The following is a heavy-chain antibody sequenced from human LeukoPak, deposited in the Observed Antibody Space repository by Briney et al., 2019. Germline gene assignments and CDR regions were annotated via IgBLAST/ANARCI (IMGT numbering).Heavy chain of an antibody. Sequence: PGGSLRLSSAASGVTLSSYAMSWARQAPGKGLEWVSGISSSGSGGNTYYADSVKGRFTISRDNSKNTLYLQMNSLRAEDTAVYYCAKTRPLDSSSWSHGDYWGQGTLVTVSS. D-gene: IGHD6-13*01. CDR2: ISSSGSGGNT. CDR3: AKTRPLDSSSWSHGDY. CDR1: GVTLSSYA. J-gene: IGHJ4*02. V-gene: IGHV3-23*01.